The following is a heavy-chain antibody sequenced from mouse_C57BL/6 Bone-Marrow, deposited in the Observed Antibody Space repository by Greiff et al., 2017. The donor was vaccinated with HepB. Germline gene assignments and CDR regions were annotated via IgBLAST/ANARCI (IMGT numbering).Heavy chain of an antibody. CDR2: IDPSDSYT. CDR1: GYTFTSYW. CDR3: ARDYYGSSYYFDY. Sequence: QVQLQQSGAELVKPGASVKLSCKASGYTFTSYWMQWVKQRPGQGLEWIGEIDPSDSYTNYNQKFKGKATLTADTSSSTAYMQLSSLTSEDSAVYYCARDYYGSSYYFDYWGQGTTLTVSS. V-gene: IGHV1-50*01. D-gene: IGHD1-1*01. J-gene: IGHJ2*01.